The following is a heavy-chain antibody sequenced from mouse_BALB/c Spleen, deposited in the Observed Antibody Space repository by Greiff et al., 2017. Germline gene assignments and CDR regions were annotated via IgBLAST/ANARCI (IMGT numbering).Heavy chain of an antibody. D-gene: IGHD2-2*01. CDR3: ARDYGYDGGAWFAY. J-gene: IGHJ3*01. Sequence: ESGPSLVKPSQTLSLTCSVTGDSITSGYWNWIRKFPGNKLEYMGYISYSGSTYYNPSLKSRISITRDTSKNQYYLQLNSVTTEDTATYYCARDYGYDGGAWFAYWGQGTLVTVSA. CDR2: ISYSGST. CDR1: GDSITSGY. V-gene: IGHV3-8*02.